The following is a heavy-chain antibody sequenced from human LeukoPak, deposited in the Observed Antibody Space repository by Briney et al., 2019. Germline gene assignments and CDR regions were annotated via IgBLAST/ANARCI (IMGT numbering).Heavy chain of an antibody. CDR3: VRNGGNSDFGD. V-gene: IGHV4-4*02. Sequence: PSETLSLTCAVSGDPISNSGCWTWVRQPPEKGLEWIGEIYHSGTTNYNPSLKSRVTISLDKSKSQFSLSLKSVTVADTAVYYCVRNGGNSDFGDWSQGTLVTVSS. D-gene: IGHD4-23*01. CDR1: GDPISNSGC. J-gene: IGHJ4*02. CDR2: IYHSGTT.